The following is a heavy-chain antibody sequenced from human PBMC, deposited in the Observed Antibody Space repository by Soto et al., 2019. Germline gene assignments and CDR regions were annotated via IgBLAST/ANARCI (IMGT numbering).Heavy chain of an antibody. J-gene: IGHJ5*02. Sequence: GGSLRLSCTASGFTFGDYAMSWFRQAPGKGLEWVGFIRSKAYGGTTEYAASVKGRFTISRDDSKSIAYLQMNSLKTEDTAVYYCTTPGGDIVATIDGWFDPWGQGTLVTVSS. D-gene: IGHD5-12*01. CDR1: GFTFGDYA. CDR3: TTPGGDIVATIDGWFDP. V-gene: IGHV3-49*03. CDR2: IRSKAYGGTT.